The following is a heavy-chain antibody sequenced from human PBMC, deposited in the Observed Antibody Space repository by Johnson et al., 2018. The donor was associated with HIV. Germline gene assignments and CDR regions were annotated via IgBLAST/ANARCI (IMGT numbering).Heavy chain of an antibody. Sequence: QMQLVESGGGVVQPGRSLRLSCAASGFTFSSYAIHWVRQAPGKGLEWVAFIRYDGSNKYYADSVKGRFTISRDNSKNTLYLQMNSLRAEDTAVYYCAKALGWELSIWGQGTMVTVSS. CDR3: AKALGWELSI. V-gene: IGHV3-30*02. J-gene: IGHJ3*02. CDR2: IRYDGSNK. CDR1: GFTFSSYA. D-gene: IGHD1-26*01.